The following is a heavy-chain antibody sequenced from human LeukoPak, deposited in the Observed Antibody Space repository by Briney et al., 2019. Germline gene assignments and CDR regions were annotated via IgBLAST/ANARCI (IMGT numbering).Heavy chain of an antibody. V-gene: IGHV1-69*13. CDR3: ARVGGAAGTFFDY. Sequence: SVKVSCKASGGTFSSYAISWVRQAPGQGLEWMGGIIPIFGTANYAQKFQGRVTITADESTSTAYMELSSLRSEDTAVYYCARVGGAAGTFFDYWGQGTLVTVSS. CDR1: GGTFSSYA. D-gene: IGHD6-13*01. J-gene: IGHJ4*02. CDR2: IIPIFGTA.